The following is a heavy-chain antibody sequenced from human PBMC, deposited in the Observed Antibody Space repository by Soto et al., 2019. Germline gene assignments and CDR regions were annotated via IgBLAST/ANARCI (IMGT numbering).Heavy chain of an antibody. CDR2: IYSGGYT. V-gene: IGHV3-53*01. D-gene: IGHD3-10*01. J-gene: IGHJ4*02. Sequence: EVQLVESGGGLIQPGGSLRLSCAVSGFTVSNNYMSWVRQAPGKGLEGVSVIYSGGYTAYGDSVKGRFTISRDNSKNTHYLQRNGRAAADAACYYCPRGGGGGGYWGQGTLVTVSS. CDR3: PRGGGGGGY. CDR1: GFTVSNNY.